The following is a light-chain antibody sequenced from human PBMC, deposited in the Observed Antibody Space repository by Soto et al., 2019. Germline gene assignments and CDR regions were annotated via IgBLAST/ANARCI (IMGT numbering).Light chain of an antibody. CDR2: GAS. CDR1: QNVSSN. V-gene: IGKV3-15*01. CDR3: HKHNGWPQT. Sequence: IVLTQSPCTMSVSPGERATLSCMASQNVSSNLAWYQQRPGQAPSLLIHGASTRANATPGRCSGSGSGTEFTLTISSLQSEDSAVYYWHKHNGWPQTFVQGTKVEV. J-gene: IGKJ1*01.